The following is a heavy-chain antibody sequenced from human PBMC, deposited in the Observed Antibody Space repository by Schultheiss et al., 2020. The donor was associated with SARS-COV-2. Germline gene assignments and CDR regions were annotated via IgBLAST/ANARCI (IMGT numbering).Heavy chain of an antibody. CDR2: ISSSSSYI. D-gene: IGHD1-26*01. Sequence: GESLKISCAASGFTFSSYKMTWVRQAPGKGLEWVSFISSSSSYIYYADSVKGRFTISRDNAKNSLYLQMNSLRAEDTALYYCAKDARGFLTAVDYWGQGTLVTVSS. CDR1: GFTFSSYK. V-gene: IGHV3-21*04. J-gene: IGHJ4*02. CDR3: AKDARGFLTAVDY.